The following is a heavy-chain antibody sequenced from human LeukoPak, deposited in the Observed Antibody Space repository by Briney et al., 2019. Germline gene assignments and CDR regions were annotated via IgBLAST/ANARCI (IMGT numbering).Heavy chain of an antibody. CDR3: AREQLYCSSTSCXXXGFDY. CDR2: ISSSSSYI. CDR1: GFTFSSYS. D-gene: IGHD2-2*01. Sequence: GGPLRLSCAAPGFTFSSYSMNWVRQAPGKGLEWVSSISSSSSYIYYADSVKGRFTISRDNAKNSLYLQMNSLRAEDTAVYYCAREQLYCSSTSCXXXGFDYWGQGTLVTVSS. V-gene: IGHV3-21*01. J-gene: IGHJ4*02.